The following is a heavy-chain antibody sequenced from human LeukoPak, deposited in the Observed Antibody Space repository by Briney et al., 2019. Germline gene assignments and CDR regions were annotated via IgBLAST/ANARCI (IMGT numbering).Heavy chain of an antibody. CDR3: AKGYSSSWSGGVYFDY. V-gene: IGHV3-30*02. D-gene: IGHD6-13*01. CDR2: IRYDGSNK. J-gene: IGHJ4*02. CDR1: GFTFSSYS. Sequence: PGGSLRLSCAASGFTFSSYSMNWVRQAPGKGLEWVAFIRYDGSNKYYADSVKGRFTISRDNSKNTLYLQMNSLRAEDTAVYYCAKGYSSSWSGGVYFDYWGQGTLVTVSS.